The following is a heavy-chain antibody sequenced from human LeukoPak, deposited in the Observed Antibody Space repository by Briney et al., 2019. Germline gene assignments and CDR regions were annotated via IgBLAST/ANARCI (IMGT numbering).Heavy chain of an antibody. CDR2: INAGNGNT. V-gene: IGHV1-3*01. CDR3: AREHDTLTGMSFDY. Sequence: GASVKVSCKASGYSFSTYAIQWVRQAPGQGLEWMGWINAGNGNTKYSQKFQGRVTISRDTSASTVYMELSSLRSEDTAVYYRAREHDTLTGMSFDYWGQGTLVTVSS. D-gene: IGHD3-9*01. J-gene: IGHJ4*02. CDR1: GYSFSTYA.